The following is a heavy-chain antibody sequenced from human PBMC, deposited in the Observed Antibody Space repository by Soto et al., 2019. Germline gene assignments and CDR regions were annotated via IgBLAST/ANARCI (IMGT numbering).Heavy chain of an antibody. J-gene: IGHJ5*01. CDR3: ARVYKNGFDS. V-gene: IGHV5-10-1*01. CDR2: IDPSDSYT. Sequence: GESLKISCKTSGYTFSAFWIHWVRQVPGKGLEWLGKIDPSDSYTNYSPSFEGHITISTDNSITTAYLQWSSLRASDTALYFCARVYKNGFDSWAQGTRVTVSS. D-gene: IGHD1-1*01. CDR1: GYTFSAFW.